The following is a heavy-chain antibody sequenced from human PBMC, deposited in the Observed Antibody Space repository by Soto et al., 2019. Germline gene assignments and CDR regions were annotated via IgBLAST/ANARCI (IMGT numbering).Heavy chain of an antibody. D-gene: IGHD1-1*01. CDR2: INPNSGGT. CDR3: AREPATAKPEGVDF. CDR1: GYTFSDYY. J-gene: IGHJ4*02. V-gene: IGHV1-2*02. Sequence: VKVSCKASGYTFSDYYIHWVRQAPGQGLEWMGWINPNSGGTKYAPKFQGGVTMTRDTSITTAYTELSRLRSGDTAVYYCAREPATAKPEGVDFWGQGTLVTVPS.